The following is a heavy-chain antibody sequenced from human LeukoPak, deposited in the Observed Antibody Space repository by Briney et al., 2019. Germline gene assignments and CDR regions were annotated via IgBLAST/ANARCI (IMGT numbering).Heavy chain of an antibody. J-gene: IGHJ4*02. Sequence: GGSLTLSCSASGFTFSGYAMHWVRQAPGKGLEYVSAITSDGGSTYYADSMNGRFTISRDNSKNTLYLQMSSLRAEDTAVYYCVKSRASSWYVHDYWGRGTLVAVSS. CDR2: ITSDGGST. CDR1: GFTFSGYA. D-gene: IGHD6-13*01. V-gene: IGHV3-64D*09. CDR3: VKSRASSWYVHDY.